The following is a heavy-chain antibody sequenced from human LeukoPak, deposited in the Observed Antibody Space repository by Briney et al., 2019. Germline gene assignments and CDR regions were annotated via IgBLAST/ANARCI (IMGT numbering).Heavy chain of an antibody. CDR3: ARDFQIDYSNYVGWFDP. J-gene: IGHJ5*02. CDR2: IYSSGST. V-gene: IGHV4-4*07. CDR1: GGSISSYY. D-gene: IGHD4-11*01. Sequence: SQTLSLTCTVSGGSISSYYWSWIRQPAGKGLEWIGRIYSSGSTNYNPTLKSRVTMSVDTSKNQFSLKLSSVTAADTAVYYCARDFQIDYSNYVGWFDPWGQGTLVTVSS.